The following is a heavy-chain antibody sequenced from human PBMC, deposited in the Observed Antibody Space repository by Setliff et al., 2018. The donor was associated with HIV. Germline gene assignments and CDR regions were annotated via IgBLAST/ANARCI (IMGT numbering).Heavy chain of an antibody. J-gene: IGHJ4*02. V-gene: IGHV4-59*01. CDR1: GGSISNYY. CDR2: IYSSGST. D-gene: IGHD6-13*01. CDR3: ARAGGYSSPLGY. Sequence: SETLSLTCTVSGGSISNYYWSWVRQPPGKGLEWIGYIYSSGSTNYNPSFKSRVTISVDTSKSQFSLRLGSVTAADTAVYYCARAGGYSSPLGYWGQGTLVTVSS.